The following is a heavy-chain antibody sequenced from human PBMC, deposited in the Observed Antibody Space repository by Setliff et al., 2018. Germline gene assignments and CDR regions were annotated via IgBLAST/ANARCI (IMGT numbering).Heavy chain of an antibody. CDR3: AYRRKMSARYDAFEV. D-gene: IGHD2-15*01. J-gene: IGHJ3*01. V-gene: IGHV2-5*02. CDR1: GFSLSDFGVG. CDR2: IYWDGDE. Sequence: SGPTLVNPTQTLTLTCSFSGFSLSDFGVGVGWNRQPPGKAPEWLALIYWDGDEHYTPSLEKRLTITKDTSKNQLVLTVSNMDSMDTATYFCAYRRKMSARYDAFEVWDQGTQVT.